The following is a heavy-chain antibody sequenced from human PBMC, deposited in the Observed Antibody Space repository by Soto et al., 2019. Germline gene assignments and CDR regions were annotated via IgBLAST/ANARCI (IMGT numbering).Heavy chain of an antibody. CDR3: ARESPRIFG. CDR1: GFTFSSYE. CDR2: ISSSGSTI. J-gene: IGHJ4*02. D-gene: IGHD3-10*01. V-gene: IGHV3-48*03. Sequence: GGSLRLSCAASGFTFSSYEMNWVRQAPGKGLEWVSYISSSGSTIYYADSVKGRFTISRDNAKNSLSLQMNSLRAEDTAVYYCARESPRIFGWGQGTLVTVSS.